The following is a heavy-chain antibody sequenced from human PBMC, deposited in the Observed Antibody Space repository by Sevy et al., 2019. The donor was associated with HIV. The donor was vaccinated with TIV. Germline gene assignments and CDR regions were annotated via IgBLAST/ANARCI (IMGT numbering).Heavy chain of an antibody. J-gene: IGHJ4*02. V-gene: IGHV4-38-2*02. CDR3: ARGGLVRLLPYFDY. CDR1: GYAISTNYY. CDR2: IFHTGYI. Sequence: SETLSLTCTVSGYAISTNYYWGWIRQPPGKGLEWIGSIFHTGYIHYNPSLKRRVTISLDTSKNQFSLRLASVTAADTAIYYCARGGLVRLLPYFDYWGQGTLVTVSS. D-gene: IGHD2-2*01.